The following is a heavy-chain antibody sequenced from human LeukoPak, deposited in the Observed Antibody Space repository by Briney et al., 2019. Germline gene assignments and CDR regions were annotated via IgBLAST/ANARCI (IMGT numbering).Heavy chain of an antibody. Sequence: PSETLSLTCTVSGASIRSGDYYWSWIRQPLGKGLEWIGYIYDSGSTYYNPSLKSRITISVDTSENRFSLKLSSVTATDTAVYYCARDCSGGSCYGAFDIWGQGTMVTVSS. CDR2: IYDSGST. D-gene: IGHD2-15*01. V-gene: IGHV4-30-4*01. J-gene: IGHJ3*02. CDR3: ARDCSGGSCYGAFDI. CDR1: GASIRSGDYY.